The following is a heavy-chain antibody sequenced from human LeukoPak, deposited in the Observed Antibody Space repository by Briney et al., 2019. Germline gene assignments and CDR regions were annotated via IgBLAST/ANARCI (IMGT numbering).Heavy chain of an antibody. CDR2: VYYSGTT. CDR1: GGSIHTYY. Sequence: SETLSLTCSVSGGSIHTYYWTWIRQPPGKGLEWIGNVYYSGTTYYNPSLKSRLTISVDTSKNQFSLKLSSVTAADTAVYYCARDRGDGYNSGYFEYWGQGTLVTVSS. V-gene: IGHV4-59*12. J-gene: IGHJ4*02. CDR3: ARDRGDGYNSGYFEY. D-gene: IGHD5-24*01.